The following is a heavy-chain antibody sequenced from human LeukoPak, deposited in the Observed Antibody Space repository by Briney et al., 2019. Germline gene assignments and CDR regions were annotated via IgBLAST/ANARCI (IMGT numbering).Heavy chain of an antibody. D-gene: IGHD5-18*01. CDR1: GGSFSGYN. CDR2: INHSGST. CDR3: ARGETASTADFDF. V-gene: IGHV4-34*01. Sequence: SETLSLTCGVYGGSFSGYNWTWIRQPPGKGLEWIGEINHSGSTNYNPSLKSRVTISVDTSKNQFSLKLSSVATADTAVYYCARGETASTADFDFWGQGRLVTVSS. J-gene: IGHJ4*02.